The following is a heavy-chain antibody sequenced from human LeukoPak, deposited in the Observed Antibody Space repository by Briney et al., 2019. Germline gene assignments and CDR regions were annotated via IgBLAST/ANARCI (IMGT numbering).Heavy chain of an antibody. V-gene: IGHV1-69*13. J-gene: IGHJ2*01. Sequence: ASVKVSCKASGGTFSSYAISWVRQAPGQGLEWMGGIIPIFGTANYAQKFQGRVTITADESTSTAYMELSSLRSEDTAVYYCARSGSRGYSGYWYFDLWGRGTLVTVSS. D-gene: IGHD5-12*01. CDR1: GGTFSSYA. CDR2: IIPIFGTA. CDR3: ARSGSRGYSGYWYFDL.